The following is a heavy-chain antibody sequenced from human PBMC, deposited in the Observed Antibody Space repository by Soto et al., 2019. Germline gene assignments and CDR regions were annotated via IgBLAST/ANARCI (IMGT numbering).Heavy chain of an antibody. Sequence: SETLSLTCTVSGGSISSYYWSWIRQPPGKGLEWIGYIYYSGSTNYNPSLKSRVTISVDTSKNQFSLKLSSVTAADTAVYYCARGSSYSSGWYVVDYWGQGTLVTVSS. J-gene: IGHJ4*02. CDR3: ARGSSYSSGWYVVDY. CDR2: IYYSGST. D-gene: IGHD6-19*01. V-gene: IGHV4-59*01. CDR1: GGSISSYY.